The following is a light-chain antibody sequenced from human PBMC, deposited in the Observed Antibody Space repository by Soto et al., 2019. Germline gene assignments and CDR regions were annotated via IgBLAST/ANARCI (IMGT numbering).Light chain of an antibody. CDR3: SLYAGSSEF. CDR2: GDT. J-gene: IGLJ2*01. Sequence: QSALSQPASVSGSPGQSITISCTGTSSDVENYNLVSWYQQHPGKAPKLMIFGDTQRPSGISHRFSGSRSGNTASLTISGLQADDEADYYCSLYAGSSEFFGGGTKLPVL. V-gene: IGLV2-23*01. CDR1: SSDVENYNL.